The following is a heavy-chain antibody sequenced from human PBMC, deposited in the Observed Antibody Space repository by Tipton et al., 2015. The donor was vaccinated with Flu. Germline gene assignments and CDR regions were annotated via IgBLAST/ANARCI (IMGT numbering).Heavy chain of an antibody. CDR3: ARGNYGGGVFDY. CDR1: GDSVSSNSAA. V-gene: IGHV6-1*01. CDR2: TYYRSRWYN. Sequence: GLVKPSQTLSLTCAISGDSVSSNSAAWTWIRQSPSRGLEWLGRTYYRSRWYNDYAVSLKSRINISPDTSMNHFSLQLSSVTPEDTAVYYGARGNYGGGVFDYWGQGSLVTVSS. J-gene: IGHJ4*02. D-gene: IGHD1-7*01.